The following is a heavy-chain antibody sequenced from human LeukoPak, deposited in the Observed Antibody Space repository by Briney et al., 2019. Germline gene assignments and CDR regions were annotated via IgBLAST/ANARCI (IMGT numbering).Heavy chain of an antibody. Sequence: GGSLRLSCAASGLSFNTYWMSWVRQAPGKGLEWVANIKYDGTEKYYVGSVKGRFTISRDNAKNSVFLLMKSLRPEDTAVYFCASLHDDGWFIHWGQGTLVTVSS. J-gene: IGHJ5*02. CDR2: IKYDGTEK. CDR3: ASLHDDGWFIH. D-gene: IGHD3-3*01. V-gene: IGHV3-7*01. CDR1: GLSFNTYW.